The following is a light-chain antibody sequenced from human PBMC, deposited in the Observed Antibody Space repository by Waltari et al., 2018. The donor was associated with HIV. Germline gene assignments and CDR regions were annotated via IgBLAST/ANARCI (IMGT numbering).Light chain of an antibody. J-gene: IGLJ2*01. CDR1: NIGSKR. V-gene: IGLV3-21*02. CDR3: QAWESSTDDHQVV. CDR2: DDR. Sequence: SYVLTQPPSVSVAPGQTARMTCGGNNIGSKRLHWYQQKPGQAPVLVVYDDRDRPSGIPERFSGSNFGNTATLTITRVEAGDEADYYCQAWESSTDDHQVVFGGGTKLTVL.